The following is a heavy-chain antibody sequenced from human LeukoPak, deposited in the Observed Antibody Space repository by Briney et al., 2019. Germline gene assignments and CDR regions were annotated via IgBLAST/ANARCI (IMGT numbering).Heavy chain of an antibody. CDR3: AKLAYDTNAYPS. J-gene: IGHJ5*02. CDR2: ISGSGGST. Sequence: QPGGSLRLSCAASGFTFSSYSMNWVRQAPGKGLEWVSSISGSGGSTYYADSVKGRLSISRDNSKNTLYLQMNSLRAEDTAVYYCAKLAYDTNAYPSWGQGTLVTVSS. V-gene: IGHV3-23*01. CDR1: GFTFSSYS. D-gene: IGHD3-16*01.